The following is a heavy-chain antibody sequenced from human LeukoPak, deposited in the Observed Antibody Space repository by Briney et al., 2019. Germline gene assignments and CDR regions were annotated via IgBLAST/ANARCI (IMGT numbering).Heavy chain of an antibody. V-gene: IGHV1-8*01. CDR3: ATLDVSGVVF. D-gene: IGHD2-21*01. J-gene: IGHJ3*01. CDR1: GYTLTELS. Sequence: ASVKVSCKVSGYTLTELSMHWVRQATGQGLEWMGRINPNNGIAGYSQKFQGTVTMTTNTSISTAYMELSSLRSHDTAVYYCATLDVSGVVFWGQGTMVTVSS. CDR2: INPNNGIA.